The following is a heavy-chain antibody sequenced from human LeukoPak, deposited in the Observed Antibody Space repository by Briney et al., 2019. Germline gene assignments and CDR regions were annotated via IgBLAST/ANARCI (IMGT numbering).Heavy chain of an antibody. Sequence: ASVKVSCKASGYTFTGYYMHWVRQAPGQGPEGMGRINPNSGGANYARKFQGRVTMTRDTSISTAYMELSRLRSDDTAVYYCARGYSGGPYDYWGQGTLVTVSS. CDR2: INPNSGGA. D-gene: IGHD1-26*01. V-gene: IGHV1-2*06. CDR1: GYTFTGYY. CDR3: ARGYSGGPYDY. J-gene: IGHJ4*02.